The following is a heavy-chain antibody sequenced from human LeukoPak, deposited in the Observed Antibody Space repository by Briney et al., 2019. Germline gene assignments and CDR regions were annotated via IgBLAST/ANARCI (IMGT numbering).Heavy chain of an antibody. CDR1: GYTFSGHY. CDR3: ARYYIEGRCFDY. D-gene: IGHD3-10*01. CDR2: VNPVSGGT. J-gene: IGHJ4*02. V-gene: IGHV1-2*02. Sequence: GASVKVSCKASGYTFSGHYIHWVRQAPGQGLEWMGWVNPVSGGTKYAQKFQGRVTMTRDTSIRTAYMELSRLRSDDTAMYYCARYYIEGRCFDYWGQGTLVTVSS.